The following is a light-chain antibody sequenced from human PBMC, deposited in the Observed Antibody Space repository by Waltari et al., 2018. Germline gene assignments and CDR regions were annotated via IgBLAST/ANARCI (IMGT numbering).Light chain of an antibody. J-gene: IGKJ5*01. CDR3: QQYYSRAIT. Sequence: DIVMTQSPHSLTVSLGERATINCKSSPSILYSSNNKNYLSWYQQKTGQPPKLLFYWASTRESGVPYGFRGSGYGTNFTLTISSLQAEYVAVYYCQQYYSRAITFGQGTRLEIK. V-gene: IGKV4-1*01. CDR2: WAS. CDR1: PSILYSSNNKNY.